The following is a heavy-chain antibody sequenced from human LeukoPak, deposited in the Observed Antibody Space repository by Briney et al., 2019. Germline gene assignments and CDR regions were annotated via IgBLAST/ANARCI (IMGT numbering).Heavy chain of an antibody. J-gene: IGHJ4*02. CDR2: INSKTDGGPT. Sequence: PGRSLRLSCADSGLTFSSYAFHWVRQAPGKGLEWIGRINSKTDGGPTVYSAPVKGRFNISRDDSKNTLFLQMNSLETDDTAVYYCATGPLDYWGQGALVTVSS. CDR3: ATGPLDY. CDR1: GLTFSSYA. V-gene: IGHV3-15*01.